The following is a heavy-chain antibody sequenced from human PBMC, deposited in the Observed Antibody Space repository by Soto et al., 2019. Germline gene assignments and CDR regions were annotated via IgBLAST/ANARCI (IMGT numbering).Heavy chain of an antibody. CDR1: GYTFTTYG. CDR3: ARLAYKYGSGSYYSPDY. J-gene: IGHJ4*02. Sequence: QVQLVQSGAEVKKPGASVKVSCKASGYTFTTYGISWVRQAPGQGLEWMGWISGYNGNTTYAQKFQGRVTMTTDTSTSTAYMELSSLRSDDTAVYYCARLAYKYGSGSYYSPDYWGQGTLVTVSS. CDR2: ISGYNGNT. V-gene: IGHV1-18*04. D-gene: IGHD3-10*01.